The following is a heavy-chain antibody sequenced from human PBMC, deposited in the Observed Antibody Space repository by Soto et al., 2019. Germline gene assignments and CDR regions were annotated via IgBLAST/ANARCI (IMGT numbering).Heavy chain of an antibody. CDR2: ISPYTGNT. J-gene: IGHJ6*02. CDR1: GYIFVNYG. V-gene: IGHV1-18*01. CDR3: VMVDNYVTPTPQDV. Sequence: QVQLVQSGDEVKKPGASVKVSCKASGYIFVNYGIAWVRQAPGQGLEWMGWISPYTGNTHSATKTQGRLTLXTXTXTSRAYMDLGSLTSDATAVYYCVMVDNYVTPTPQDVWGQGTTVTVSS. D-gene: IGHD3-16*01.